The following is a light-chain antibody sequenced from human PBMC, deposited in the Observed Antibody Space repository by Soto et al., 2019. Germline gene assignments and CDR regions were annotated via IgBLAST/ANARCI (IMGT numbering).Light chain of an antibody. CDR3: QQYGTSPLT. V-gene: IGKV3D-15*01. Sequence: EIVMTQSPATLSVSPGERATLSCRASQSVSSNLAWYQQKPGQAPRLLIYGASTRATGTPPRFSGRGSGTDFTLTISRLEPEDFAVYYCQQYGTSPLTFGGGTKVDI. CDR2: GAS. J-gene: IGKJ4*01. CDR1: QSVSSN.